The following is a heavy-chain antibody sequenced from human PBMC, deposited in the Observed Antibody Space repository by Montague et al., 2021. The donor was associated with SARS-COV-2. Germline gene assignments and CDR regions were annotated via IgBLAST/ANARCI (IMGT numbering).Heavy chain of an antibody. J-gene: IGHJ4*02. D-gene: IGHD5-24*01. Sequence: SETLSLTCTVSGGSISSSSYYWGWIRQPPGKVLEWIGSIYYSGSTYYNPSLNSRVTISVDTSKNQFSLKLSSVTAADTAVYYCARNGRRWLKISPYYIDYWGKGTLVTVSS. V-gene: IGHV4-39*01. CDR3: ARNGRRWLKISPYYIDY. CDR1: GGSISSSSYY. CDR2: IYYSGST.